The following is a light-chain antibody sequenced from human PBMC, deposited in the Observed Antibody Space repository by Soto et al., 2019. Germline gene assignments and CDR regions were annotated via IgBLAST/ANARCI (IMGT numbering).Light chain of an antibody. Sequence: DIVMTQSPLSLPVTPGEPASISCRSSQSLLYSNGYNYLDWYLQKPGQSPQLLIYLGSNRASGVTDRVSGSGSGADFTLKISRVEAEDVGVYYCMQALQTPYTFGQGTKLEIK. CDR3: MQALQTPYT. CDR2: LGS. J-gene: IGKJ2*01. CDR1: QSLLYSNGYNY. V-gene: IGKV2-28*01.